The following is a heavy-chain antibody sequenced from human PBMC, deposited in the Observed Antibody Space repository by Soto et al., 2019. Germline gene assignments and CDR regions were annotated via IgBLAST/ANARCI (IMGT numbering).Heavy chain of an antibody. J-gene: IGHJ6*02. CDR1: GFRFGNYA. CDR2: TSGSGGSR. CDR3: ATSPGGFGALDNYSFGMDV. V-gene: IGHV3-23*01. Sequence: EVQLLESGGGLVQPGGSLRLSCAASGFRFGNYAMNWVRQAPGKGLEWVSATSGSGGSRYYADSVSGRFTISRDKSKSTLYLQMDSLRAEDTAVYYCATSPGGFGALDNYSFGMDVWGQGTTVTVSS. D-gene: IGHD3-10*01.